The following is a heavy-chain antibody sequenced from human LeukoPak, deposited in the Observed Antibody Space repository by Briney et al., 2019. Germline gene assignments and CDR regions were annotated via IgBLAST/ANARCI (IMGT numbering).Heavy chain of an antibody. CDR1: GGTFSSYA. CDR3: ARDGTYYYDSSGYYYGY. D-gene: IGHD3-22*01. CDR2: IIPIFGTE. Sequence: SVKVSCKASGGTFSSYAISWVRQAPGQGLEWMGGIIPIFGTENYAQKFQGRVTITTDESTCTAYMELSSLRSADTAVYYCARDGTYYYDSSGYYYGYGGQGTLGTVS. J-gene: IGHJ4*02. V-gene: IGHV1-69*05.